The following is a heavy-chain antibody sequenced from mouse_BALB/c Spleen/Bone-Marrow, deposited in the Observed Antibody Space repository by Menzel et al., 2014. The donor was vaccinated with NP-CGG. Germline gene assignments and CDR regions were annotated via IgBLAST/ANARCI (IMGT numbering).Heavy chain of an antibody. CDR2: IWSGGST. D-gene: IGHD2-14*01. Sequence: VQLQQSGPGLVQPSQSLSITCTVSGFSLTSYGVHWVRQSPGKGLEWLGVIWSGGSTDYNAAFISRLSISKDNSKSQVFFKMNSLQANDTAIYYCARNGVAYYRYYYAMDYWGQGTSVTVSS. CDR1: GFSLTSYG. J-gene: IGHJ4*01. V-gene: IGHV2-2*02. CDR3: ARNGVAYYRYYYAMDY.